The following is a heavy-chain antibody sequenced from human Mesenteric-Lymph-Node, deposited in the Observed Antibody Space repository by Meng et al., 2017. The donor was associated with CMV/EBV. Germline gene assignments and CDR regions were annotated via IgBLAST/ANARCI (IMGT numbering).Heavy chain of an antibody. D-gene: IGHD7-27*01. CDR2: SNPGNGAT. V-gene: IGHV1-2*02. CDR3: ATNGATGDLDF. J-gene: IGHJ4*02. CDR1: RNTCTAYY. Sequence: SGQASRNTCTAYYVHWLRPAQGQGLEWMAWSNPGNGATNYARSCQGRLALTRDTSSSSTYLELTSLTSDDAAVYYCATNGATGDLDFWGQGTLVTVSS.